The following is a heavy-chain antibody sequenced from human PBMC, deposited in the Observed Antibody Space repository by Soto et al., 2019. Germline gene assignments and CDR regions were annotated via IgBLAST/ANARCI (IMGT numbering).Heavy chain of an antibody. CDR3: AKPVQVGPHYHYGMDV. CDR1: GFTVSTYA. CDR2: MSDSGDST. V-gene: IGHV3-23*01. J-gene: IGHJ6*02. D-gene: IGHD3-10*01. Sequence: EVQLLESGGGLVQPGGSLRLSCAASGFTVSTYAMTGVRQAPGKGLQWVSAMSDSGDSTHYADSVQGRFTISRDNSENTLYLQMNSLRAEDTAMYYCAKPVQVGPHYHYGMDVWGQGTTVTVSS.